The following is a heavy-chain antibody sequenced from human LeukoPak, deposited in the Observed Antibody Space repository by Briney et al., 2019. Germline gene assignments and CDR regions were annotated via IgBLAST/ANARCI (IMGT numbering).Heavy chain of an antibody. CDR1: GYSFTNYW. CDR2: IYPGDSDT. CDR3: ARRAMVRGHYFDY. V-gene: IGHV5-51*01. Sequence: GESLKISCKGSGYSFTNYWIVWVRQMPGKGLEWMGIIYPGDSDTRYSPSFQGQVTFSADKSISTAYLQWSSLKASDTAMYYCARRAMVRGHYFDYWGQGTLVTVSS. D-gene: IGHD3-10*01. J-gene: IGHJ4*02.